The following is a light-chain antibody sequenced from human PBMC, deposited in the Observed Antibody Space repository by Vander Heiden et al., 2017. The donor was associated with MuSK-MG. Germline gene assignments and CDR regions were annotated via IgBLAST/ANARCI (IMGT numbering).Light chain of an antibody. V-gene: IGLV3-1*01. J-gene: IGLJ2*01. Sequence: SYELTQPPSVSVSPGQTASITCPGDKLVDNCACWYQQTPGQLLVLVIYQDSKLPSAIPERFSGSNSGNTATLTISGTQAMDEDDYYCQAWDSSVVFGGGTKLTVL. CDR2: QDS. CDR3: QAWDSSVV. CDR1: KLVDNC.